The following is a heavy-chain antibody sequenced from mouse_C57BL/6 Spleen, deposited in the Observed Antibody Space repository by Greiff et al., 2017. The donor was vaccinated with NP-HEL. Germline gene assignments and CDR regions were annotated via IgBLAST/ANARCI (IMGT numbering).Heavy chain of an antibody. V-gene: IGHV1-39*01. CDR2: INPNYGTT. J-gene: IGHJ1*03. CDR1: GYSFTDYN. CDR3: ARGLYGSREPHWYFDV. D-gene: IGHD1-1*01. Sequence: EVQLQQSGPELVKPGASVKISCKASGYSFTDYNMNWVKQSNGKSLEWIGVINPNYGTTSYNQKFKGKATLTVDQSSSTAYMQLNSLTSEDSAVYYCARGLYGSREPHWYFDVWGTGTTVTVSS.